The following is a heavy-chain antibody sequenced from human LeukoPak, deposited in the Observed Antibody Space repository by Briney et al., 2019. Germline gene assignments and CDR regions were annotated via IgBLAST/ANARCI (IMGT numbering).Heavy chain of an antibody. V-gene: IGHV4-38-2*02. D-gene: IGHD6-13*01. J-gene: IGHJ2*01. CDR3: ARVYYSNSYDYWYFDL. Sequence: SETLSLTCTVSGYSISSGYYWGWIRQPPGKGLEWIGSIYHSGRTFYNPSLKSRVTISVDTSKNQFSLKLSSVTAADTAVYHCARVYYSNSYDYWYFDLWGRGTLVTVSS. CDR2: IYHSGRT. CDR1: GYSISSGYY.